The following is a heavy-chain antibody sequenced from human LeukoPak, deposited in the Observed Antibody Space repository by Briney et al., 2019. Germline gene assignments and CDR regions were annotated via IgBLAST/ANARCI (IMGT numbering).Heavy chain of an antibody. D-gene: IGHD1-26*01. Sequence: ASVKVSCKASGYTFTSYGISWVRQAPGRGLEWMGWISAYNGNTNYAQKLQGRVTMTEDTSTDTAYMELSSLRSEDTTVYYCATGQLHVLGYWGQGTLVTVSS. CDR1: GYTFTSYG. V-gene: IGHV1-18*01. CDR2: ISAYNGNT. J-gene: IGHJ4*02. CDR3: ATGQLHVLGY.